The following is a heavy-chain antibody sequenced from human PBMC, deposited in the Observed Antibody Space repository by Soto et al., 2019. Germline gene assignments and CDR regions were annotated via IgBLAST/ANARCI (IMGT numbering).Heavy chain of an antibody. CDR2: ISGSGGST. V-gene: IGHV3-23*01. CDR1: GFTFSSYA. D-gene: IGHD3-22*01. Sequence: PGGSLRLSCAASGFTFSSYAMSWVRQAPGKGLEWVSAISGSGGSTYYADSVKGRFTISRDNSKNTLYLQMNSLRAEDTAVYYCAKHSRYYYDSSGYLVYWGQGTLVTVS. CDR3: AKHSRYYYDSSGYLVY. J-gene: IGHJ4*02.